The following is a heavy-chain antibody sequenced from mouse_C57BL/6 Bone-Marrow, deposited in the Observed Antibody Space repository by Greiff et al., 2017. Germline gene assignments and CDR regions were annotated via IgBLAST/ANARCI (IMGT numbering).Heavy chain of an antibody. CDR3: AYSSGYWFAY. J-gene: IGHJ3*01. CDR1: GFTFSSYA. Sequence: EVQLVESGGGLVKPGGSLKLSCAASGFTFSSYAMSWVRQTPEKRLEWVATISDGGSYTYYPDNVKGRFTISRDNAKNNLYLQMSHLKSEDTAMYYCAYSSGYWFAYWGQGTLVTVSA. CDR2: ISDGGSYT. V-gene: IGHV5-4*01. D-gene: IGHD3-2*02.